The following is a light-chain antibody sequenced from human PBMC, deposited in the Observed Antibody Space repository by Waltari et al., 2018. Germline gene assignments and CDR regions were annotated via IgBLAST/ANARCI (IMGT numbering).Light chain of an antibody. Sequence: EIVLTQSPVTLSLSPGERATLSCRASQSVGSYLAWYQQRLGQPPRLLIFDASKRATGIPARFIGSGSETDFTLTISGLEPEDFAVYYCQQRSHWWTFGQGTKVEIK. CDR2: DAS. J-gene: IGKJ1*01. V-gene: IGKV3-11*01. CDR1: QSVGSY. CDR3: QQRSHWWT.